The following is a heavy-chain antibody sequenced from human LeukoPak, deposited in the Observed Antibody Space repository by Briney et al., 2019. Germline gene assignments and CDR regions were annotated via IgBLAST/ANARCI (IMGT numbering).Heavy chain of an antibody. V-gene: IGHV1-69*13. CDR1: GGTFSSYA. CDR2: IIPIFGTA. D-gene: IGHD3-3*01. Sequence: ASVKVSCKASGGTFSSYAISWGRQAPGQGPEWMGGIIPIFGTANYAQKFQGRVTIIADESTSTAYIELSSLRSEDKAVYYCARDRGFRSGYYHFDYWGQGTLVTVSS. J-gene: IGHJ4*02. CDR3: ARDRGFRSGYYHFDY.